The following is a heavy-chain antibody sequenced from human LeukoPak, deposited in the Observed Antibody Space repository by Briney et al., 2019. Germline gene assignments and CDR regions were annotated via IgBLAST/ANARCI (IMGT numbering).Heavy chain of an antibody. Sequence: SETLSLTCAVYGGSFSGYYLSWIRQPPGKGLEWIGEFNHSGSTNYNPSLKSRVTISVDTSKNQFSLKLSSVTAADTAVYYCARVSGYCSGSSCYYFDYWGQGTLVTVSS. J-gene: IGHJ4*02. CDR1: GGSFSGYY. V-gene: IGHV4-34*01. CDR2: FNHSGST. D-gene: IGHD2-15*01. CDR3: ARVSGYCSGSSCYYFDY.